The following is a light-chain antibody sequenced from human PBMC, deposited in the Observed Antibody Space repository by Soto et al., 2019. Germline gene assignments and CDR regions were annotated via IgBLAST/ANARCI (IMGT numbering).Light chain of an antibody. Sequence: EIVLTQSPATLSLSPGERATLTCRASQSVGSFLGWYQQRPGQAPRLLIYDASNRATGIPARFSGSGSGTDFTLTISSLEPEDFAIYFRQQRSNWPLTFGPGTKVDV. CDR3: QQRSNWPLT. J-gene: IGKJ3*01. CDR2: DAS. V-gene: IGKV3-11*01. CDR1: QSVGSF.